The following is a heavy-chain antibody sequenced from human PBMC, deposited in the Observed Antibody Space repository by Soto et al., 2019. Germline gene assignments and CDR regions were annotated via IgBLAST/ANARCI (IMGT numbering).Heavy chain of an antibody. V-gene: IGHV1-69*01. CDR3: TRDLGGAAPVDY. D-gene: IGHD6-6*01. Sequence: QVQLAQSGAEVRKPGSLVRVSCKASGDTFIISAITWVRQAPGQGLEWVGGLVPFTGKSKNGPNFEGRVTFTADESTRTAYMDLSHLTSDDTAVYYCTRDLGGAAPVDYWGQGTLVTVSS. CDR2: LVPFTGKS. CDR1: GDTFIISA. J-gene: IGHJ4*02.